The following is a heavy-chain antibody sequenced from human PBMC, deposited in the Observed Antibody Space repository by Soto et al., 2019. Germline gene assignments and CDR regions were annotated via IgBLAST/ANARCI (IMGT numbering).Heavy chain of an antibody. D-gene: IGHD2-15*01. CDR2: ISSSSSTI. Sequence: GGSLRLSCAASGFTFSSYSMNWVRQAPGKGLEWVSYISSSSSTIYYADSVKGRFTISRDNAKNSLYLQMDSLRAEDTAVYYCARDIVVVVAATDYYYMDVRGKGTKVTV. CDR1: GFTFSSYS. J-gene: IGHJ6*03. V-gene: IGHV3-48*01. CDR3: ARDIVVVVAATDYYYMDV.